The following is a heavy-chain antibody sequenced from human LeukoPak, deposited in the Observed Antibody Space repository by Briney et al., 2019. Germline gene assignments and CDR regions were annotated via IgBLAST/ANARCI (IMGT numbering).Heavy chain of an antibody. CDR2: MKEDGSEK. J-gene: IGHJ4*02. D-gene: IGHD4-11*01. CDR1: GFTFSNYR. Sequence: GGSLRLSCAASGFTFSNYRMSWVRQAPGKGLEWVANMKEDGSEKNYVDSVKGRFTISRDNAQDSLYLQMSSLRAEDTAVYYCARDRGYSNFDYWGQGTLVTVSS. V-gene: IGHV3-7*01. CDR3: ARDRGYSNFDY.